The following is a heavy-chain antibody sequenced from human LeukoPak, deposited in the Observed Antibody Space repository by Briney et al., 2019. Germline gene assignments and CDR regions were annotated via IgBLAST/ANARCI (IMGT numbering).Heavy chain of an antibody. D-gene: IGHD1-20*01. V-gene: IGHV3-7*01. CDR2: IKRDGRDK. CDR1: GFTFSNYW. CDR3: ARESRITGTTTSGFDI. J-gene: IGHJ3*02. Sequence: GGSLRLSCVASGFTFSNYWMSWVRQAPGKGLEWVANIKRDGRDKNPVDSVKGRFTISRDNAKNSMFLQMNSLRVEDTAVYYCARESRITGTTTSGFDIWGQGTMVTVSS.